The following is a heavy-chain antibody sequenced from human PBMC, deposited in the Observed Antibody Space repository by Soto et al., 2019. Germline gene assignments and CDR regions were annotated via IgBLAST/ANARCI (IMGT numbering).Heavy chain of an antibody. CDR1: GGSVSSGSYY. J-gene: IGHJ5*02. CDR3: ARGEQDLFDP. Sequence: QVQLQESGPGLVKPSETLSLTCTVSGGSVSSGSYYWSWIRQPPGKGLEWIGYIYYSGSTNYNPSLKSRVTISVDTSKNQFSLKLSSVTAADTAVYDCARGEQDLFDPWGQGTLVTVSS. V-gene: IGHV4-61*01. D-gene: IGHD1-1*01. CDR2: IYYSGST.